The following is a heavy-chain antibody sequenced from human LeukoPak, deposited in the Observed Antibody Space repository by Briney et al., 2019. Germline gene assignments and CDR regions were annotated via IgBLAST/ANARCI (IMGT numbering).Heavy chain of an antibody. CDR2: ISPSGGST. CDR1: GYTFTGYY. Sequence: GASVKVSCKASGYTFTGYYMHWVRQAPGQGPEWMGVISPSGGSTTYAQKFQGRVTLTRDMSTSTDYLELSSLRSEDTAVYYCARDRGRVGYYFWNSARDADDAFDIWGQGTMVTVSS. CDR3: ARDRGRVGYYFWNSARDADDAFDI. D-gene: IGHD3/OR15-3a*01. V-gene: IGHV1-46*01. J-gene: IGHJ3*02.